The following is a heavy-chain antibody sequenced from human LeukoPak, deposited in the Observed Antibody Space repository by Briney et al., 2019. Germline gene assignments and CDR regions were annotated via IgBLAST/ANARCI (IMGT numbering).Heavy chain of an antibody. V-gene: IGHV3-23*01. CDR2: ISGSGGDT. CDR1: GFTFSSYA. Sequence: PGGSLRLSCAASGFTFSSYAMSWVRQAPGKGLEWVSAISGSGGDTYYADSVKGLFTISRDNSKNTLYLQMNSLRAEDTAVYYCARQLGYCSDGSCYFDYWGQGTLVTVSS. J-gene: IGHJ4*02. D-gene: IGHD2-15*01. CDR3: ARQLGYCSDGSCYFDY.